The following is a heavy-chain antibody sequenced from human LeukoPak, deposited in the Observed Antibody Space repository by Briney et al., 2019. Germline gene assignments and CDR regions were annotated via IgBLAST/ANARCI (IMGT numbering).Heavy chain of an antibody. Sequence: SETLSLTCTVSGYSISSGYYWGWIRQPPGKGLEWIGSIYHSGSTYYSPSLKSRVTISVDTSKNQFSLKLSSVTAADTAVYYCARNPYNWGQGTLVTVSS. CDR1: GYSISSGYY. CDR3: ARNPYN. V-gene: IGHV4-38-2*02. CDR2: IYHSGST. J-gene: IGHJ4*02. D-gene: IGHD1-14*01.